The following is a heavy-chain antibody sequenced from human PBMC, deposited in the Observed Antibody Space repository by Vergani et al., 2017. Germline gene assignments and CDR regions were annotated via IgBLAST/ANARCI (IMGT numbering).Heavy chain of an antibody. CDR1: SHTFQTYG. D-gene: IGHD1-1*01. V-gene: IGHV1-18*01. CDR2: IRPYTGHT. Sequence: QVQLVQSGAELKKPGASVSVSCKGSSHTFQTYGISWVRQAPGKGIEWMAWIRPYTGHTIYAQKFQARVTMTADTSTNTAYMELRSLRSDDTAVYFCARVSPSNSEVTPTAFDVWGQGTMVTVSS. CDR3: ARVSPSNSEVTPTAFDV. J-gene: IGHJ3*01.